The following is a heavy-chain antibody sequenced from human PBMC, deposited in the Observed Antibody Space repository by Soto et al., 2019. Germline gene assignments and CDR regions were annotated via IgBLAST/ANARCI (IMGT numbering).Heavy chain of an antibody. Sequence: HPGGSLRLSCAASGFTFSSYGMHWVRQSPGKGLEWVAVISYDGSNKYYADSVKGRFTISRDNSKNTLYLQMNSLRAEDTAVYYCAKDRHVVVPAAQPPRTYYYYYYGMDVWGQGTTVTVSS. D-gene: IGHD2-2*01. J-gene: IGHJ6*02. CDR1: GFTFSSYG. CDR3: AKDRHVVVPAAQPPRTYYYYYYGMDV. CDR2: ISYDGSNK. V-gene: IGHV3-30*18.